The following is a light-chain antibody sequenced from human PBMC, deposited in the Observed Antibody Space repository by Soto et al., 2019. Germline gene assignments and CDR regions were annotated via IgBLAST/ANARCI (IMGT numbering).Light chain of an antibody. J-gene: IGLJ2*01. CDR2: DGS. CDR1: SSDVGGYNY. Sequence: QSALTQPASVSGSPGQSITISCTGTSSDVGGYNYVSWYQQHPGKAPKLMIYDGSNRPSGVSNRFSGSKSGNTASLTISGVQAEDEEDYSCSSYTSSSTLVVFGGGTKLTVL. CDR3: SSYTSSSTLVV. V-gene: IGLV2-14*01.